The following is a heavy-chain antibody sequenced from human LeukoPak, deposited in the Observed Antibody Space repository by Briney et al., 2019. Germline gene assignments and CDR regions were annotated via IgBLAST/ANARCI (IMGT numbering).Heavy chain of an antibody. CDR1: GYTFSGYF. CDR2: INPGSGDT. V-gene: IGHV1-2*06. Sequence: VSVKVSCKAAGYTFSGYFVHWVRQAPGQGLEWMGRINPGSGDTEFAQKFQGRVTMTRDTSVSTAYMEVSGLTSDDTAIYYCARDLSSTPNWELDHWGQGTLVTVS. D-gene: IGHD1-1*01. CDR3: ARDLSSTPNWELDH. J-gene: IGHJ4*02.